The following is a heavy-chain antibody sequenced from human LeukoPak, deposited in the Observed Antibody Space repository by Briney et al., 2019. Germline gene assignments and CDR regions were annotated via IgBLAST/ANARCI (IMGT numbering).Heavy chain of an antibody. Sequence: SETLSLTCTVSGGSISSYYWSWIRQPPGKGLEWIGYIYYSGSTNYNPSLKGRVTISVDTSKNQFSLKLSSVTAADTAVYYCARFKGPPYYYDSSGYYDYWGQGTLVTVSS. V-gene: IGHV4-59*01. CDR3: ARFKGPPYYYDSSGYYDY. CDR1: GGSISSYY. CDR2: IYYSGST. J-gene: IGHJ4*02. D-gene: IGHD3-22*01.